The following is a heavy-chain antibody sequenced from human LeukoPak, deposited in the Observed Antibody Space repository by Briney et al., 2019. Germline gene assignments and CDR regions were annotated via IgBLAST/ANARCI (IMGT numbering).Heavy chain of an antibody. V-gene: IGHV3-9*01. CDR1: GFTFDDYA. CDR2: ISWNSGSI. Sequence: PGGSLRLSCAASGFTFDDYAMHWVRQAPGKGLEWVSGISWNSGSIGYADSVKGRFTISRDNAKNSLYLQMNSLRADDTALYYCAREGASRGSYFDYWGQGTLVTVSS. CDR3: AREGASRGSYFDY. D-gene: IGHD3-16*01. J-gene: IGHJ4*02.